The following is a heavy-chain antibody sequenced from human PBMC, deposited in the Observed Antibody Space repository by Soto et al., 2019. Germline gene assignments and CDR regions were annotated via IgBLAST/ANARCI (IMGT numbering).Heavy chain of an antibody. D-gene: IGHD6-6*01. J-gene: IGHJ6*01. CDR2: IYSGGST. CDR1: GFTVSSNY. CDR3: ARESSMYYYYGMDV. Sequence: EVQLVESGGGLIQPGGSLRLSCAASGFTVSSNYMSWVRQAPGKGLEWVSVIYSGGSTYYADSVKGRFTISRDNSKNTLYLQMNRLRAEDTAVYYCARESSMYYYYGMDVWGHGTTGTVSA. V-gene: IGHV3-53*01.